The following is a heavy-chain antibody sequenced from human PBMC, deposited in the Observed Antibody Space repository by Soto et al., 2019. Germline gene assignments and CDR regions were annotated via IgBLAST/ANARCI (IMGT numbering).Heavy chain of an antibody. Sequence: SETLSLTCTVSGGSISGYYWSWIRQPPGKGLEWIGYIYYSGSTNYNPSLKSRVTISVDTSKNQFSLKLSSVTAADTAVYYCAREIRDYDFWSGYYTTISNWFDPWGQGTLVTVSS. CDR1: GGSISGYY. CDR3: AREIRDYDFWSGYYTTISNWFDP. CDR2: IYYSGST. V-gene: IGHV4-59*01. J-gene: IGHJ5*02. D-gene: IGHD3-3*01.